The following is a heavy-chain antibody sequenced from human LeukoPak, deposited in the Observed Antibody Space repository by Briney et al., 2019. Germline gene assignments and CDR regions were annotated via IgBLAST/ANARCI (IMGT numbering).Heavy chain of an antibody. J-gene: IGHJ4*02. CDR1: GGSISSYY. CDR2: IYTSGST. CDR3: ASLGRGSGSYYSVGYFDY. D-gene: IGHD3-10*01. V-gene: IGHV4-4*07. Sequence: SETLSLTCTVSGGSISSYYWSWIRQPAGKGLEWIGRIYTSGSTNYNPSLKSRVIMSVDTSKNQFSLKLSSVTAADTAVYYCASLGRGSGSYYSVGYFDYWGQGTLVTVSS.